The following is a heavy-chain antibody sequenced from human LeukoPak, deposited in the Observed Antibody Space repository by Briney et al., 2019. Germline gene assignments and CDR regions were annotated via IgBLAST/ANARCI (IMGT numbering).Heavy chain of an antibody. CDR1: GFTFSSYE. D-gene: IGHD1-1*01. CDR2: IGGGGSTI. J-gene: IGHJ3*01. V-gene: IGHV3-48*03. Sequence: GGSLRLSCAASGFTFSSYEMNWVRQAPGKGLEWVSYIGGGGSTIYYADSVKGRFTISRDNAKNSLYLQMNRLRGEDTAVYYCARDYLVGGTDAFDVWDQGTMVTVSS. CDR3: ARDYLVGGTDAFDV.